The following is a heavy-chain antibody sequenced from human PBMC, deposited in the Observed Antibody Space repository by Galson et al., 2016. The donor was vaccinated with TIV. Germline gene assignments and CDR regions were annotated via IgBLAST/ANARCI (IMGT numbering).Heavy chain of an antibody. CDR1: GFTFSNNV. CDR2: ISDTGISR. Sequence: SLRLSCAASGFTFSNNVMGWVRQAPGKGLEWVSSISDTGISRYYADSVKGRFTISRDNSRNMLYLQMNSLRAEDTALYFCAKFAMLGKIAIHFDYWGQGTLLTVSS. V-gene: IGHV3-23*01. D-gene: IGHD2-2*02. CDR3: AKFAMLGKIAIHFDY. J-gene: IGHJ4*02.